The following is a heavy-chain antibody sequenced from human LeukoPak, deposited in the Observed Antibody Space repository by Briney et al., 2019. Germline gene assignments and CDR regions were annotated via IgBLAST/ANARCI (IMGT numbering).Heavy chain of an antibody. J-gene: IGHJ4*02. D-gene: IGHD1-26*01. Sequence: PGGSLRLSCAASGFTFSSYWMSWVRQAPGKGLEWVANIKQDGSEKYYVDSVKGRFTISRDNAKNSLYLQMNSLRAEDTAVYYCARDVEVGATTLVPLDYWGQGTLVTVSS. V-gene: IGHV3-7*01. CDR2: IKQDGSEK. CDR3: ARDVEVGATTLVPLDY. CDR1: GFTFSSYW.